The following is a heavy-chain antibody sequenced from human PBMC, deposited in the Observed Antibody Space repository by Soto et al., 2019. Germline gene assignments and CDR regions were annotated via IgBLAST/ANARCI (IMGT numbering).Heavy chain of an antibody. J-gene: IGHJ4*02. Sequence: PSETLSLTCAVYGGSFSGYYWSWIRQPPGKGLEWIGEINHSGSTNYNPSLKSRVTISVDTSKNQFSLKLSSVTAADTAVYYCARTSRITIFGVVIIWYFDYWGQGTLVTVSS. V-gene: IGHV4-34*01. CDR3: ARTSRITIFGVVIIWYFDY. D-gene: IGHD3-3*01. CDR1: GGSFSGYY. CDR2: INHSGST.